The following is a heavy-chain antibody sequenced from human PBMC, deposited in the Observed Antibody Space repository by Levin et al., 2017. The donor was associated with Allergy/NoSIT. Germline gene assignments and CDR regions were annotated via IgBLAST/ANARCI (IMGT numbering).Heavy chain of an antibody. D-gene: IGHD1-26*01. V-gene: IGHV3-30*18. CDR1: GFTFSSYG. J-gene: IGHJ6*02. CDR3: AKEVIVGAYYGMDV. Sequence: GESLKISCAASGFTFSSYGMHWVRQAPGKGLEWVTLISYDGSNTYHADSVKGRFTISRVNSKNTLYLQMNSLRAEDTAVYYCAKEVIVGAYYGMDVWGQGTTVTVSS. CDR2: ISYDGSNT.